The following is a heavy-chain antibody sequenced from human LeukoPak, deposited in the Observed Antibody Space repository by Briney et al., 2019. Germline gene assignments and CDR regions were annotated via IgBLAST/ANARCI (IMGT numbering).Heavy chain of an antibody. CDR1: GGSISSYF. Sequence: PSETLSLTCTVSGGSISSYFWSWIRQPAGQGLEWIGRIYTSGSTNYNPSLKSRVTMSVDTSKNKFSLKLSSVTAADTAVYYCARAVPRRYCSSTSCYDPFDPWGQGTLVTVSS. D-gene: IGHD2-2*01. CDR3: ARAVPRRYCSSTSCYDPFDP. V-gene: IGHV4-4*07. J-gene: IGHJ5*02. CDR2: IYTSGST.